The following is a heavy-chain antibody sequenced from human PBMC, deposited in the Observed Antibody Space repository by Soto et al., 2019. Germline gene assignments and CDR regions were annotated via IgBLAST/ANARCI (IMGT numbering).Heavy chain of an antibody. J-gene: IGHJ6*03. D-gene: IGHD4-17*01. V-gene: IGHV5-51*01. CDR1: GYSFTSYW. CDR3: ARLYDYGDYKIYYYYMDV. CDR2: IYPGDSDT. Sequence: GESLKISCKGSGYSFTSYWIGWVRQMPGKGLEWMGIIYPGDSDTRYSPSFQGQVTISADKSISTAYLQWSSLKASDTAMYYCARLYDYGDYKIYYYYMDVWGKGTTVTVSS.